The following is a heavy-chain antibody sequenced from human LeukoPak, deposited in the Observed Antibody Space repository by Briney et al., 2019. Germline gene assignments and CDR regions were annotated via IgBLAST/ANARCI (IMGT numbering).Heavy chain of an antibody. J-gene: IGHJ4*02. V-gene: IGHV3-23*01. D-gene: IGHD6-19*01. CDR1: GFTFSSYT. CDR2: ISGSGSGVNT. CDR3: AKGYSSACYDGCDY. Sequence: PGGSLRLSCAASGFTFSSYTMSWVRQAPGKGLEWGSGISGSGSGVNTYYADSVKGRFTISRDNSKNTMYLQMNGLRAEDTAVYYCAKGYSSACYDGCDYWGQGTLVTVSS.